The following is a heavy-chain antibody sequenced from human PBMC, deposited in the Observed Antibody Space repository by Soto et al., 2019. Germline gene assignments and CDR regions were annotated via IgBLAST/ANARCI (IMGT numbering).Heavy chain of an antibody. D-gene: IGHD6-13*01. Sequence: PSETLSLTCTVSGGSISSGGYYWSWIRQHPGKGLEWIGYIYYSGSTYYNPSLKSRVTISVDTSKNQFSLKLSSVTAADTAVYYCARGGPGSSWTFDYWGQGTLVTAPQ. CDR1: GGSISSGGYY. CDR3: ARGGPGSSWTFDY. V-gene: IGHV4-31*03. CDR2: IYYSGST. J-gene: IGHJ4*02.